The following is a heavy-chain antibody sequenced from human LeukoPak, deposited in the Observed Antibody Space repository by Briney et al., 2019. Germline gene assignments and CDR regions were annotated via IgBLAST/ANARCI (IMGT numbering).Heavy chain of an antibody. V-gene: IGHV4-59*12. CDR3: ARGIAAVEP. Sequence: PSETLSLTCSVSGDSISSYYWSWIRQPPGKGLEWIGYIYYSGNTNYNPSLKSRVTISEDTSKNQFSLKLSSVTAADTAVYYCARGIAAVEPWGQGTLVTVSS. CDR2: IYYSGNT. J-gene: IGHJ5*02. CDR1: GDSISSYY. D-gene: IGHD6-13*01.